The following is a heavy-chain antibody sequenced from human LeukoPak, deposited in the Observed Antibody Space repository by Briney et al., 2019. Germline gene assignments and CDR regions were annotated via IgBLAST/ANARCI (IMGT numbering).Heavy chain of an antibody. Sequence: GRSLRLSCAASGFTFSNYAMHWVRQAPGKGLEWVAIVSHDGRHQYYAESVKGRFTISRDSSKNTVSLQMNSLRAGDSALYYCGRDPSARVTIDFWGQGILVTVSS. D-gene: IGHD5-24*01. J-gene: IGHJ4*02. CDR2: VSHDGRHQ. CDR1: GFTFSNYA. V-gene: IGHV3-30*04. CDR3: GRDPSARVTIDF.